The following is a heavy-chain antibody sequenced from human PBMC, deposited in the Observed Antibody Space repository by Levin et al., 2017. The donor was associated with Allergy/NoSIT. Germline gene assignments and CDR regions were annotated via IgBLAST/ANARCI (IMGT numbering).Heavy chain of an antibody. J-gene: IGHJ4*02. V-gene: IGHV4-39*07. Sequence: ESLKISCTVSGDSITDNHHSWAWIRQPPGKGLEWIGSIYYSGRTYYNPSLKSPVTISLDTSKNQFSLKLTSVTAADTSVYYCAREALAYFDYWGPGTLVTVSS. CDR2: IYYSGRT. CDR3: AREALAYFDY. CDR1: GDSITDNHHS.